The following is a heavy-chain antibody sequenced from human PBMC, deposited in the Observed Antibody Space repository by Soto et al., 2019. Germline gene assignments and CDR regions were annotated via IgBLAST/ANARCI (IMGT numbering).Heavy chain of an antibody. CDR2: ISSSGSSI. CDR3: ARGNIAAAGSFDY. CDR1: GFTFGSFE. Sequence: EVRLVESGGGLVQPGGSLRLSCATSGFTFGSFEFNWVRQAPGQGLEWVSFISSSGSSIYYADSVRGRFTISRDNAKNSLYLQMNSLRAEDTALYYCARGNIAAAGSFDYWGQGTLVTVSS. V-gene: IGHV3-48*03. J-gene: IGHJ4*02. D-gene: IGHD6-13*01.